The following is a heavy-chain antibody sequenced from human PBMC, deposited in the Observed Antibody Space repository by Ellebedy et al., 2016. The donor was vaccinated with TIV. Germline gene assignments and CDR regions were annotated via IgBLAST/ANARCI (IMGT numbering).Heavy chain of an antibody. CDR3: ARADTFWSGYCFDL. CDR1: GGSISSSSYY. Sequence: SETLSFTCTVSGGSISSSSYYWGWIRQSPGKGLEWIGSIYYSGSTYYNPSLKSRITISVDTSKNQFSLRLSSVTAADTAVYYCARADTFWSGYCFDLWGRGTLVTVSS. V-gene: IGHV4-39*07. J-gene: IGHJ2*01. D-gene: IGHD3-3*01. CDR2: IYYSGST.